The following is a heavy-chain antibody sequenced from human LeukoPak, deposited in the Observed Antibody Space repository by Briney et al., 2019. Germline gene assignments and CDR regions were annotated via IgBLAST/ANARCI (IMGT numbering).Heavy chain of an antibody. CDR1: GGSISTTTNS. CDR3: ARVDSTIQPYYYYYMDV. J-gene: IGHJ6*03. D-gene: IGHD5/OR15-5a*01. Sequence: SETLSLTCNVSGGSISTTTNSWGWAWIRQRPTKGLEWIGSIYYGGSPYYTSSLKSRVTISVDTSKNQFSLKLSSVTAADTAVYYCARVDSTIQPYYYYYMDVWGKGTTVTVSS. V-gene: IGHV4-39*07. CDR2: IYYGGSP.